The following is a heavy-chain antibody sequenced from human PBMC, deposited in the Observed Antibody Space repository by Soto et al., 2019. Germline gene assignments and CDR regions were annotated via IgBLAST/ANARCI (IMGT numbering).Heavy chain of an antibody. CDR1: GYTFTSYD. Sequence: ASVKVSCKASGYTFTSYDINWVRQATGQGLEWMGWMNPNSGNTGYAQKFQGRVTMTRNTSISTAYMELSSLRSEDTAVYYCARVRYYYGSGSKTNWFDPWGRGTLVTVSS. CDR3: ARVRYYYGSGSKTNWFDP. J-gene: IGHJ5*02. V-gene: IGHV1-8*01. CDR2: MNPNSGNT. D-gene: IGHD3-10*01.